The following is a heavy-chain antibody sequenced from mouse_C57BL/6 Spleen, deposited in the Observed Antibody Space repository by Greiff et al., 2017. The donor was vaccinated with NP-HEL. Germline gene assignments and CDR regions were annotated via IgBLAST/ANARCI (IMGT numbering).Heavy chain of an antibody. CDR3: TREGVITTVDY. CDR2: ISSGGDYI. V-gene: IGHV5-9-1*02. D-gene: IGHD1-1*01. CDR1: GFTFSSYA. Sequence: EVMLVESGEGLVKPGGSLKLSCAASGFTFSSYAMSWVRQTPEKRLEWVAYISSGGDYIYYADTVKGRFTISRDNARNTLYLQMSSLKSEDTAMYYCTREGVITTVDYWGQGTSVTVSS. J-gene: IGHJ4*01.